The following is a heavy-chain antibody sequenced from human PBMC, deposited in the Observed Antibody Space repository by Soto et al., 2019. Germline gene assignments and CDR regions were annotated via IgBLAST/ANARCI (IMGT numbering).Heavy chain of an antibody. J-gene: IGHJ5*02. D-gene: IGHD6-13*01. V-gene: IGHV4-39*01. CDR3: ARHMAANWFDP. Sequence: QLQLQESGPGLVKPSETLSLTCTVSGGSISSSSYYWGWIRQPPGKGLEWIGSIYYSGSTYYNPSLKSRVTISVDTSKNQFSLKLSSVTAADTAVYYCARHMAANWFDPWGQGTLVTVSS. CDR2: IYYSGST. CDR1: GGSISSSSYY.